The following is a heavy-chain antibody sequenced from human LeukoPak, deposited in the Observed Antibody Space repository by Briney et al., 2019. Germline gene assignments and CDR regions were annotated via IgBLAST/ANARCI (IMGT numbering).Heavy chain of an antibody. CDR1: GFTFSSSW. CDR3: ARIVYYFDN. V-gene: IGHV3-74*01. J-gene: IGHJ4*02. D-gene: IGHD2-15*01. CDR2: IKTDGSTT. Sequence: GGSLRLSCAVSGFTFSSSWMHWVRQAPGKGLVWVSHIKTDGSTTAYADSVKGRFTISRDNAKNSLYLQMNSLRAEDTAAYFCARIVYYFDNWGQGTLVTVSS.